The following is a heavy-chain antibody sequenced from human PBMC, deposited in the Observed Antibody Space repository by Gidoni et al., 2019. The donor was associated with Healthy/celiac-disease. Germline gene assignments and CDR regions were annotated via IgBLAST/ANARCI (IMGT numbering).Heavy chain of an antibody. CDR1: GGTFSRYT. J-gene: IGHJ3*02. V-gene: IGHV1-69*02. CDR2: IIPILGIA. CDR3: ARNQGEGLLWFGEFTDAFDI. Sequence: QVKVVQSGAEVQKPGSTVKVSCKASGGTFSRYTLSWVRQAPGQGLDGLGRIIPILGIASYAQKFQGRVTITADKSTSTAYMELSSLRSEDTAVYYCARNQGEGLLWFGEFTDAFDIWGQGTMVTVSS. D-gene: IGHD3-10*01.